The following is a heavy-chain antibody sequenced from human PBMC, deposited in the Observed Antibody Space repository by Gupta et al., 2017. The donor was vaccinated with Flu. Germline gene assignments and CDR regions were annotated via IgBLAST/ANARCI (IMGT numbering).Heavy chain of an antibody. CDR3: ASGLKWGRLRWCAFDI. CDR2: INPNSGDT. Sequence: HWVRQAPGQGLEWMGRINPNSGDTNYAQTFQGRVTVTRDASISTAYMELSRLKSDDTAVYFCASGLKWGRLRWCAFDIWGQGTVVTVSS. D-gene: IGHD1-26*01. J-gene: IGHJ3*02. V-gene: IGHV1-2*06.